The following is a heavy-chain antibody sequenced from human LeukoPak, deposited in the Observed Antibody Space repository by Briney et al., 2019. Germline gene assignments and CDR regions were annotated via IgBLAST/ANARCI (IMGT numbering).Heavy chain of an antibody. CDR1: GFTFSTYS. D-gene: IGHD3-9*01. CDR3: ARILYDFLTGFDS. Sequence: GGSLRLSCAASGFTFSTYSMNWVRQSPGKGLEWVSYIRSSSSIIHYADSVKGRFTISRDNAKSSLYLQMNSLRDEDTAVYYRARILYDFLTGFDSWGQGTLVTVSS. V-gene: IGHV3-48*02. CDR2: IRSSSSII. J-gene: IGHJ4*02.